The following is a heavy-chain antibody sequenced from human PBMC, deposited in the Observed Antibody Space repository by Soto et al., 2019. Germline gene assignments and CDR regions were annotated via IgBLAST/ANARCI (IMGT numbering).Heavy chain of an antibody. J-gene: IGHJ4*02. V-gene: IGHV4-30-4*01. CDR1: GGSISSGDYY. CDR3: VSRRAVTRIRKFDY. Sequence: QVQLQESGPGLVKPSQTLSLTCTVSGGSISSGDYYWSWIRQPPGKGLEWIGYIYHSGSTYYNPSLESRITISVDTSKNQCSLRLTSVTAADTAVYYCVSRRAVTRIRKFDYWGQGTLVTVSS. CDR2: IYHSGST. D-gene: IGHD6-19*01.